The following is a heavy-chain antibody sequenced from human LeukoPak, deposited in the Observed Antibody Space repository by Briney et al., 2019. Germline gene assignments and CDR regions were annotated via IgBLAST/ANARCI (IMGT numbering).Heavy chain of an antibody. V-gene: IGHV3-30*02. CDR1: GFTFSNYG. D-gene: IGHD6-13*01. CDR2: IRYDGGIK. CDR3: ARTGYSSSPFDP. J-gene: IGHJ5*02. Sequence: GGSLRLSCAASGFTFSNYGMHWVRQPPGKGLEWVAFIRYDGGIKHYADSVKGRFTLSRDNSKNTLYLQMNSLRAEDTAVYYCARTGYSSSPFDPWGQGTLVTVSS.